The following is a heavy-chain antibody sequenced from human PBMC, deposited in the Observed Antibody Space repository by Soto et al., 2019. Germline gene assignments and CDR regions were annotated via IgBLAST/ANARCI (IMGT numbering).Heavy chain of an antibody. D-gene: IGHD3-9*01. CDR1: GGSISSGDYY. CDR3: AREYDILTGYYSNNWFDP. J-gene: IGHJ5*02. CDR2: IYYSGST. V-gene: IGHV4-30-4*01. Sequence: SETLSLTCTVSGGSISSGDYYWSWIRQPPGKGLEWIGYIYYSGSTYYNPSLKSRVTISVDTSKNQFSLKLSSVTAADTAVYYFAREYDILTGYYSNNWFDPWGQGTLVTVSS.